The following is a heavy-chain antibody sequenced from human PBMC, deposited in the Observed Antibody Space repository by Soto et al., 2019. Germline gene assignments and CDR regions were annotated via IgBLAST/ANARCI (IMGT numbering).Heavy chain of an antibody. CDR3: ARDKGYGFGWSSSSGMDV. J-gene: IGHJ6*02. CDR2: ISGYNGNT. V-gene: IGHV1-18*01. CDR1: GYTFSNFG. Sequence: QVQLVQSGAEVMTPGASVKVSCKASGYTFSNFGLSWVRQAPGQGLEWMGWISGYNGNTNSAERFQGRVTMTTDTSTSPPDMEVRSLTSDDTAVYYCARDKGYGFGWSSSSGMDVWGQGTTVTVSS. D-gene: IGHD5-18*01.